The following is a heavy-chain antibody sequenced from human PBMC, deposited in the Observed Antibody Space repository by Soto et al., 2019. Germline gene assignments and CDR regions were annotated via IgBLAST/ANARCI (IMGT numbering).Heavy chain of an antibody. CDR2: IYYSGST. D-gene: IGHD2-15*01. CDR1: GGSISSGGYY. J-gene: IGHJ4*02. CDR3: ARYCSGGSCYSSHFDY. Sequence: QVQLQESGPGLVKPSQTLSLTCTVSGGSISSGGYYWSWIRQHPGKGLEWIGYIYYSGSTYYNPSLKSRLTISVDTSKTQFSLKLSSVTAADTAVYYCARYCSGGSCYSSHFDYWGQGTLVTVSS. V-gene: IGHV4-31*03.